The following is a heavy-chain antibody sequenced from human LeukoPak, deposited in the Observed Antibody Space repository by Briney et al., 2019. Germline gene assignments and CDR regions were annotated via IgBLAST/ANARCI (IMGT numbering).Heavy chain of an antibody. V-gene: IGHV3-11*01. CDR2: ISSSGITI. J-gene: IGHJ4*02. Sequence: KPGGSLRLSCAASGFSFTDYYMTWIRQAPGMGLEWVSYISSSGITIYYGDSVKGRFTISRDNTKNSLYPQMTSLRAEDTAIYYCARAVVVIGATPNYWGQGTLVTVSS. CDR1: GFSFTDYY. CDR3: ARAVVVIGATPNY. D-gene: IGHD2-15*01.